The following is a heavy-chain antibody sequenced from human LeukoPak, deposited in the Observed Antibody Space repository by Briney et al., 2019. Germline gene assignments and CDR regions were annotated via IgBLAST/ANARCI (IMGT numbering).Heavy chain of an antibody. V-gene: IGHV3-21*01. CDR1: GFTFSSYS. CDR2: ISSSSSYI. D-gene: IGHD3-3*01. Sequence: PGGSLRPSCAASGFTFSSYSMNWVRQAPGKGLEWVSSISSSSSYIHYADSVKGRFTISRDNSKNTLYLQMNSLRAEDTAVYYCAKDRLGWYDFWSGYSYWGQGTLVTVSS. CDR3: AKDRLGWYDFWSGYSY. J-gene: IGHJ4*02.